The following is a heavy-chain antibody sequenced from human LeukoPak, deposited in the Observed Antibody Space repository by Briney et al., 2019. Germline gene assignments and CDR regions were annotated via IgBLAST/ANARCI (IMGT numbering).Heavy chain of an antibody. CDR2: ISGSGGST. D-gene: IGHD6-19*01. J-gene: IGHJ4*02. Sequence: GGSLRLSCAASGFTFSSYAMSWVRQAPGKGLEWVPAISGSGGSTYYADSVKGRFTISRDNSKNTLYLQMNSLRAEDTAVYYCAKISGWLSAPFDYWGQGTLVTVSS. V-gene: IGHV3-23*01. CDR3: AKISGWLSAPFDY. CDR1: GFTFSSYA.